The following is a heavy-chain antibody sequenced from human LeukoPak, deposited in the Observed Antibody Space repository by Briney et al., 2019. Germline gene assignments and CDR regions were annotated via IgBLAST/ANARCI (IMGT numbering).Heavy chain of an antibody. CDR2: ISGSGGST. D-gene: IGHD2-15*01. CDR3: AKWTDIVVVVAATDYFDY. CDR1: GGSISSYY. V-gene: IGHV3-23*01. J-gene: IGHJ4*02. Sequence: ETLSLTCTVSGGSISSYYWSWIRQPPGKGLEWVSAISGSGGSTYYADSVKGRFTISRDNSKNTLYLQMNSLRAEDTAVYYCAKWTDIVVVVAATDYFDYWGQGTLVTVSS.